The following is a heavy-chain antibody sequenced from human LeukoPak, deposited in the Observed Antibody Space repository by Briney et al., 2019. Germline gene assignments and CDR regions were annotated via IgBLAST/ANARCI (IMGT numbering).Heavy chain of an antibody. J-gene: IGHJ5*02. CDR1: GGSFSGYY. Sequence: SETLSLTCAVYGGSFSGYYWSWIRQPAGKGPEWIGRIYSSGSTNYNPSLKSRVTISVDTSKNQFSLKLSSVTAADTAVYYCARAGLGIATKFDPWGQGTLVTVSS. V-gene: IGHV4-59*10. CDR3: ARAGLGIATKFDP. CDR2: IYSSGST. D-gene: IGHD6-13*01.